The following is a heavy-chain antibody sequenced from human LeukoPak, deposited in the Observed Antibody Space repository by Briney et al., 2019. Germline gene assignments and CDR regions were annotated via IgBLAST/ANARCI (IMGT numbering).Heavy chain of an antibody. J-gene: IGHJ4*02. V-gene: IGHV1-2*02. D-gene: IGHD2-21*02. CDR3: ARGVYCGGDCYPN. CDR1: GYTFTGYY. CDR2: INPNSGGT. Sequence: ASVKVSCKASGYTFTGYYMHWVRQAPGQGLEWMGWINPNSGGTNYAQKFQGRVTMSRDTSISTAYMELSRLRSDDTAVYYCARGVYCGGDCYPNWGQGTLVTVSS.